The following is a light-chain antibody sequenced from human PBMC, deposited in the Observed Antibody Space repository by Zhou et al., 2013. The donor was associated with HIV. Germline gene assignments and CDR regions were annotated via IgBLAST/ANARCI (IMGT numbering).Light chain of an antibody. V-gene: IGKV3-15*01. CDR1: QSVGNT. Sequence: EIVMTQSPATLSVSPGERATLSCRASQSVGNTLAWYQQKPGQVPRLLIFGASTRATGIPARFSGSGSGTEFTLTISSMQSEDFAIYYCQHYNNWSLTFGGGTKVDI. CDR2: GAS. CDR3: QHYNNWSLT. J-gene: IGKJ4*01.